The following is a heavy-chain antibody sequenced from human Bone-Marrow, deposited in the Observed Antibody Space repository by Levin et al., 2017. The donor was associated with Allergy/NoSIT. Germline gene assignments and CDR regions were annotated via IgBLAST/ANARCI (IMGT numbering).Heavy chain of an antibody. V-gene: IGHV4-39*01. CDR1: NGSISSSIYY. J-gene: IGHJ4*02. D-gene: IGHD3-16*02. CDR2: IYYSGDT. CDR3: ARHFVHEDYIWWSYRGDHDYFDY. Sequence: KPGGSLRLSCTVSNGSISSSIYYWGWIRQPPGKGLEYVGSIYYSGDTFYNPSLRSRVTISVDTSKNQFSLKLSSVTAADTAVYSCARHFVHEDYIWWSYRGDHDYFDYWGQGAPVTVSS.